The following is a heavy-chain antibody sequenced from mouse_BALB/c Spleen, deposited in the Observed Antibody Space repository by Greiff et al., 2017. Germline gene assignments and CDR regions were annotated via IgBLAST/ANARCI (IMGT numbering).Heavy chain of an antibody. CDR2: INPSTGYT. Sequence: VQLQQSGAELAKPGASVKLSCKASGYTFTSYWMHWVKQRPGQGLEWIGYINPSTGYTEYNQKFKDKATLTADKSSSTAYMQLSSLTSEDSAVYYCASWASWFAYWGQGTLVTVSA. J-gene: IGHJ3*01. CDR3: ASWASWFAY. V-gene: IGHV1-7*01. CDR1: GYTFTSYW.